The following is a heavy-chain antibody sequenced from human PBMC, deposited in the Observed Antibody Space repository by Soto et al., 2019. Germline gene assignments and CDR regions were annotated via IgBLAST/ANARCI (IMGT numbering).Heavy chain of an antibody. CDR1: GFTFSNYA. V-gene: IGHV3-23*01. CDR3: AKDRPNYFGSGAYYKAGGDY. D-gene: IGHD3-10*01. CDR2: ITSGGGST. J-gene: IGHJ4*02. Sequence: EVQLLESGGGLVQPGGSLRLSCAASGFTFSNYAMSWVRQAPGKGLEWVSSITSGGGSTYYADSVKGRLTISRDNSKNTLYLQMISLRAEDTAVYYCAKDRPNYFGSGAYYKAGGDYWGQGPLVAVSS.